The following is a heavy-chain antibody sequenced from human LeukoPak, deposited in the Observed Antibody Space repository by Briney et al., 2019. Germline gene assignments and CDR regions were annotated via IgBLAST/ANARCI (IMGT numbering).Heavy chain of an antibody. CDR2: ITSTSSYI. CDR3: ARAVSTYGLDS. Sequence: PGGSLRLSCAASGFTFSTFGMNWVRQAPGKGLECVSSITSTSSYIYYADSVKGRFTISRDDAKNSLYLQMNSLRAEDTAGYYCARAVSTYGLDSWGQGTLVTVSS. CDR1: GFTFSTFG. D-gene: IGHD3-10*01. V-gene: IGHV3-21*01. J-gene: IGHJ4*02.